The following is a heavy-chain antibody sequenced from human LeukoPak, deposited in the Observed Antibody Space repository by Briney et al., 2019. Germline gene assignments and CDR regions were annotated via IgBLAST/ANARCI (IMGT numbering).Heavy chain of an antibody. CDR1: GGSISSYY. CDR3: ARDIQWVRGEDAFDI. CDR2: IYYSGST. Sequence: SETLSLTCTVSGGSISSYYWSWIRQPPGKGLEWIGYIYYSGSTNYNPSLKSRVPISVDPSKNQFSLKLSSVPAADTAVYYCARDIQWVRGEDAFDIWGQGTMVTVSS. V-gene: IGHV4-59*01. D-gene: IGHD3-10*01. J-gene: IGHJ3*02.